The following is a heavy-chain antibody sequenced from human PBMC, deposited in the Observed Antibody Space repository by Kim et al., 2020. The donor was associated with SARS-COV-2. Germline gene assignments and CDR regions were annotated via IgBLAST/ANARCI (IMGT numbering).Heavy chain of an antibody. V-gene: IGHV3-30-3*01. CDR2: ISYDGSKK. D-gene: IGHD3-10*01. Sequence: GGSLRLSCTASGFTFSSYAMHWVRQAPGKGLEWVAVISYDGSKKYYADSLKGRFTISTDNSKNTLYRQMNSLRAEDTAVYYCAGYGSGSYYNPYYYSGM. CDR1: GFTFSSYA. J-gene: IGHJ6*01. CDR3: AGYGSGSYYNPYYYSGM.